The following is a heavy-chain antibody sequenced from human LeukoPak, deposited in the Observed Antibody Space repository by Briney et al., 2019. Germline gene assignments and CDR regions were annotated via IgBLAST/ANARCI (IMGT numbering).Heavy chain of an antibody. CDR2: IKSKTDGGTT. V-gene: IGHV3-15*01. CDR3: TTEGGLLWFGELFHFDY. J-gene: IGHJ4*02. D-gene: IGHD3-10*01. CDR1: GFTFSNAW. Sequence: GGSLRLSCAASGFTFSNAWMSWVRQAPGKGLEWVGRIKSKTDGGTTDYAAPVKGRFTISRDDSKNTLYLQMNSLKTEDTAVYYCTTEGGLLWFGELFHFDYWGQGTLDTVSS.